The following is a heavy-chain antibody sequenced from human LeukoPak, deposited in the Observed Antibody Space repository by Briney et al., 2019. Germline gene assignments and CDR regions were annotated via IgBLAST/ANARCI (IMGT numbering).Heavy chain of an antibody. D-gene: IGHD3-9*01. J-gene: IGHJ4*02. Sequence: PSETLSLTCTVSGGSISSSSYYWGWIRQPPGKGLEWIGSIYYSGSTYYNPSLKSRVTISVDTSKNQFSLKLSSVTAADTAVYYCARRGAAKVLTGYYTHWGQGTLVTVSS. CDR2: IYYSGST. CDR3: ARRGAAKVLTGYYTH. CDR1: GGSISSSSYY. V-gene: IGHV4-39*07.